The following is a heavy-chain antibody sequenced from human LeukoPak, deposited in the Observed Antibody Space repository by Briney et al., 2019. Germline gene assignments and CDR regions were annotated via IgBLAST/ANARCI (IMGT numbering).Heavy chain of an antibody. D-gene: IGHD5-12*01. J-gene: IGHJ4*02. V-gene: IGHV3-23*01. CDR2: IIGSGGFT. CDR1: GFTFGSYG. CDR3: AKVATVGPGRYFDY. Sequence: PGGSLRLSCVASGFTFGSYGMSWVRQAPGKGLEWVSVIIGSGGFTYYADSVKGRFTISRDSSKSTLYLQMNSLRAEGTALYYCAKVATVGPGRYFDYWGQGTLVTVSS.